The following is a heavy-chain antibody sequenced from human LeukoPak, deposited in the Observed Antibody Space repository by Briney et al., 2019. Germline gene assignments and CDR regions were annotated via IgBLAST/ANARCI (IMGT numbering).Heavy chain of an antibody. CDR3: AKARGLYCSSTSCYECDV. CDR1: GYTFTAYY. J-gene: IGHJ6*04. V-gene: IGHV1-2*02. D-gene: IGHD2-2*01. Sequence: ASVKVSCKASGYTFTAYYIHWVRQAPGQGLEWKGWINPNSGGTNYAQKFQGRVTLTRDTSITTAYMEVSRLRSDDTAVYYCAKARGLYCSSTSCYECDVWGKGTTVTVSS. CDR2: INPNSGGT.